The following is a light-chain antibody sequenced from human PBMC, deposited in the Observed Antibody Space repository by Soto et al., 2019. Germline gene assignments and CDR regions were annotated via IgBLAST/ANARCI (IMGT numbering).Light chain of an antibody. V-gene: IGLV8-61*01. J-gene: IGLJ3*02. Sequence: QTVVTQEPSFSVSPGRTVTLTCGLSSGSVSTSSYPSWYQQTPGQAPRTLIYSTNTRSSGVPDRFSGSILGNNAALTITGAQADDEADYYCALYMGSGIWVFGGGTKLTVL. CDR2: STN. CDR1: SGSVSTSSY. CDR3: ALYMGSGIWV.